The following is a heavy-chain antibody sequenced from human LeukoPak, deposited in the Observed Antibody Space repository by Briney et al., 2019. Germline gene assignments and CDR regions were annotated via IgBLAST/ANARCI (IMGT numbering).Heavy chain of an antibody. D-gene: IGHD4-17*01. CDR3: ARRYGDYVGFDY. Sequence: GGSLRLSCAASGFTFSSYGMHWVRQAPGKGLEWVAFIRYDGSNKYYADSVKGRFTISRDNSKNTLYLQMNSLRAEDTALYYCARRYGDYVGFDYWGQGTLVTVSS. J-gene: IGHJ4*02. CDR2: IRYDGSNK. CDR1: GFTFSSYG. V-gene: IGHV3-30*02.